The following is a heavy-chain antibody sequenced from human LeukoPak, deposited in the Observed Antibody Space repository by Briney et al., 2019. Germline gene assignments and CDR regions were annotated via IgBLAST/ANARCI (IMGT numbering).Heavy chain of an antibody. V-gene: IGHV4-39*01. D-gene: IGHD2-2*01. CDR3: ARHPKPGYCSSTSCPTGGFDY. J-gene: IGHJ4*02. CDR1: GGSISSSSYY. CDR2: IYYSGST. Sequence: SETLSLTCTVSGGSISSSSYYWGWIRQPPGKVLEWIGSIYYSGSTYYNPSLNSRVAISVDTSKHQFSLKLSSVTAADTAVYYCARHPKPGYCSSTSCPTGGFDYWGQGTLVTVSS.